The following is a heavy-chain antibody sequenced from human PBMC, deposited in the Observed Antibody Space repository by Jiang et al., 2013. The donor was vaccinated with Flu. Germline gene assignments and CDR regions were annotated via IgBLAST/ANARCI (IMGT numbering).Heavy chain of an antibody. Sequence: LQLLESGGGLVQPGESLRLSCAGSGLTVSINYMSWVRQAPGKGLEWVSIIYSDGSTYYADSVKGRFTISRQKSNNMLYLQMNSLRAEDTAVYYCARERYFDASGYYYYYYGMDVWGQGTTVTVSS. D-gene: IGHD3-22*01. V-gene: IGHV3-53*04. CDR2: IYSDGST. CDR1: GLTVSINY. CDR3: ARERYFDASGYYYYYYGMDV. J-gene: IGHJ6*02.